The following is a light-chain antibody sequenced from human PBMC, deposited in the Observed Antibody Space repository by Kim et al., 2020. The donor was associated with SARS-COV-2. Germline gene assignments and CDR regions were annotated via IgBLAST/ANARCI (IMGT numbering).Light chain of an antibody. V-gene: IGLV2-14*03. CDR3: SSYTTSTTLV. CDR1: NSDVGTYNY. J-gene: IGLJ2*01. Sequence: GQSITISCTGTNSDVGTYNYLSWYQQHPGKAPKLMIFDVSTRPSGVSPRFSGSKSGNTASLTISGLQAEDEADYYCSSYTTSTTLVFGGGTKVTVL. CDR2: DVS.